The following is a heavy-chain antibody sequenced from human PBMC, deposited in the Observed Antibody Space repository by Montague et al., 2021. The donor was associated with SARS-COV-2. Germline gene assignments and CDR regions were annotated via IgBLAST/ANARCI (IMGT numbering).Heavy chain of an antibody. D-gene: IGHD3-10*01. V-gene: IGHV4-39*01. J-gene: IGHJ4*02. CDR2: IYYSGNT. CDR3: ARQGNSGNLTDY. CDR1: GASISRSSYY. Sequence: SETLSLTCTVSGASISRSSYYWGWIRQPPGKGLEWIGNIYYSGNTHYNPSLKSRVTISVDTSKNQFSLTLSSVTAADTAIYYCARQGNSGNLTDYWGQGTLVTVSS.